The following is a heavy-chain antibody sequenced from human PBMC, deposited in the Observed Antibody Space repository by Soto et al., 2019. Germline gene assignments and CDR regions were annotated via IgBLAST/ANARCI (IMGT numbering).Heavy chain of an antibody. J-gene: IGHJ4*02. CDR2: IWYDGSNK. Sequence: GGSLRLSCAASGFTFSSYGMHWVRQAPGKGLEWVAVIWYDGSNKYYADSVKGRFTISRDNSKNTLYLQMNSLRAEDTAVYYCARVKWQQLVLDYWGQGTLVTVSS. CDR1: GFTFSSYG. V-gene: IGHV3-33*01. D-gene: IGHD6-13*01. CDR3: ARVKWQQLVLDY.